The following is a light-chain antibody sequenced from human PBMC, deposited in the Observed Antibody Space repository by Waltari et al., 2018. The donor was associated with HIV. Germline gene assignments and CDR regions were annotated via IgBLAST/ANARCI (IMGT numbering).Light chain of an antibody. J-gene: IGKJ1*01. V-gene: IGKV1-39*01. CDR2: SAS. Sequence: DIQMIQLPYSMSASVGDRVTVSCRANQTISKFLTWSQHKAGEAPNLLISSASNLHGGVPSRFGGGGSGTDFALTITTLQPEDFAVYYCQQTHSAPWTFGQGT. CDR1: QTISKF. CDR3: QQTHSAPWT.